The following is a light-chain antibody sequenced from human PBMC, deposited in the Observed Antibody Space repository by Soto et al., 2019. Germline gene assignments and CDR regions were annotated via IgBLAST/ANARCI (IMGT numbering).Light chain of an antibody. J-gene: IGKJ2*01. Sequence: ETVMTQSPATLSVSPGERATLSCRPSQSIGSNLAWYQHKPGQAPRLLIYGASTRATGIPARFSGSGSGTEFTLTISSLQSEDFAVSYCQQYHNWPPYTFGQGTKLEIK. CDR1: QSIGSN. CDR2: GAS. CDR3: QQYHNWPPYT. V-gene: IGKV3-15*01.